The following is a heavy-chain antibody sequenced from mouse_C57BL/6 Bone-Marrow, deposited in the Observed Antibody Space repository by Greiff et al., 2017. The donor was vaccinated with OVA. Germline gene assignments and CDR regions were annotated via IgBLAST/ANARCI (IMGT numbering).Heavy chain of an antibody. D-gene: IGHD1-1*01. CDR2: IDPENGDT. Sequence: EVQLQQSGAELVRPGASVKLSCTASGFNIKDDYMHWVKQRPEQGLEWIGWIDPENGDTEYASKFQGKATITADTSSNTAYLQLSSLTSEDTAVYYCTAQIYYYGSSSDYWGQGTTLTVSS. CDR3: TAQIYYYGSSSDY. CDR1: GFNIKDDY. J-gene: IGHJ2*01. V-gene: IGHV14-4*01.